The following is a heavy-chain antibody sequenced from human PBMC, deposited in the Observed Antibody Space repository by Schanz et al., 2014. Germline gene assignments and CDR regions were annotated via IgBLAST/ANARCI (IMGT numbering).Heavy chain of an antibody. V-gene: IGHV3-11*06. D-gene: IGHD3-22*01. CDR2: ISSSGSYT. CDR3: ARDYESDLSSPRHDAFDV. CDR1: GFTFSDYY. J-gene: IGHJ3*01. Sequence: QVQLVESGGGLVKPGGSLRLSCAASGFTFSDYYMSWIRQAPGKGLEWVSYISSSGSYTNYADSVKGRFTTSRDNGKNSLYLKRNSVRAEDPAVYFCARDYESDLSSPRHDAFDVWGQGTVVTVSS.